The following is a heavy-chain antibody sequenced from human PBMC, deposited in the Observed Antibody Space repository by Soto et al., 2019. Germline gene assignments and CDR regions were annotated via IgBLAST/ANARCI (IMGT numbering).Heavy chain of an antibody. CDR3: ARDQTEWLTYAFDI. V-gene: IGHV1-18*01. J-gene: IGHJ3*02. D-gene: IGHD5-12*01. Sequence: HVQLVQSGAEVKKPGASLKVSCKASGYTFISYGVSWVRQAPGQGLEWLGWISPYNGNTHYAQKFQGRITMTTDTSTRTVYMDLGSLRTDDTAVYYCARDQTEWLTYAFDIWGQGTMVVVSS. CDR1: GYTFISYG. CDR2: ISPYNGNT.